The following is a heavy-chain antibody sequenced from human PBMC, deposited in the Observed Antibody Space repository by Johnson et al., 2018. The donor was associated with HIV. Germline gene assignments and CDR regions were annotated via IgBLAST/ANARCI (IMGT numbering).Heavy chain of an antibody. V-gene: IGHV3-30*02. CDR3: ARSPETGDRLWRAFDI. CDR2: IRYDGSNK. J-gene: IGHJ3*02. D-gene: IGHD4-17*01. CDR1: GFTFDDYG. Sequence: QVQLVESGGGLVRPGRSLRLSCTASGFTFDDYGMHWVRQAPGKGLEWVAFIRYDGSNKYYADSVQGRFTISRDNSKNTLYLQMKSLRVEDTAVYYCARSPETGDRLWRAFDIWGHGTMVTVSS.